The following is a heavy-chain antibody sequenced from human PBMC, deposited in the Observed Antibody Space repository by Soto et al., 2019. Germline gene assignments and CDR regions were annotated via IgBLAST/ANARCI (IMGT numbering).Heavy chain of an antibody. CDR1: GFSFSTYA. V-gene: IGHV3-30*04. CDR3: ARELYQWGPSDS. CDR2: ISYDGRTQ. D-gene: IGHD2-2*01. Sequence: QVQLEESGGGVVQPGGSLRLSCAASGFSFSTYAMHWVRQAPGKGLEWVAVISYDGRTQYYADSFKGRFTISRDNSRNTLHVQMNSVRTDDTAVYYCARELYQWGPSDSWGQGTLVTVS. J-gene: IGHJ4*02.